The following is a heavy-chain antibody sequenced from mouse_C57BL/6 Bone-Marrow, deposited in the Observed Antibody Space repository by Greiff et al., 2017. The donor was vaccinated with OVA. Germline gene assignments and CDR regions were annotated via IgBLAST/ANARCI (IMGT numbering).Heavy chain of an antibody. CDR2: IDPDNGDT. CDR1: GYTFTDDY. Sequence: EVQLQQSGAELVRPGASVKLSCTASGYTFTDDYMHWVKQRPGQGLEWIGWIDPDNGDTKYNAKFKGKATITADTSSNTAYLQLSSLTSEDSAVYYCARDYDEGYAMDYWGQGTSVTVSS. D-gene: IGHD2-3*01. V-gene: IGHV14-4*01. J-gene: IGHJ4*01. CDR3: ARDYDEGYAMDY.